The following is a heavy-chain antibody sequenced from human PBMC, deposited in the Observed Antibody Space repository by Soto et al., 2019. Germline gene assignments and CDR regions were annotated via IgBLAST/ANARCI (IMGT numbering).Heavy chain of an antibody. CDR3: ARTDCSGGSCYLAGDAFDI. CDR1: GGSISSSSYY. Sequence: SETLSLTCAVYGGSISSSSYYWGWIRQPPGKGLEWIGSIYYSGSTYYNPSLKSRVTISVDTSKNQFSLKLSSVTAADTAVYYCARTDCSGGSCYLAGDAFDIWGQGTMVHVSS. V-gene: IGHV4-39*01. CDR2: IYYSGST. J-gene: IGHJ3*02. D-gene: IGHD2-15*01.